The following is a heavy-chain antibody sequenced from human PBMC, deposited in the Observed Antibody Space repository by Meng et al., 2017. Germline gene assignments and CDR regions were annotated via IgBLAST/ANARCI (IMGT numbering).Heavy chain of an antibody. CDR3: ARVVGKLGIAAATRFDP. D-gene: IGHD6-13*01. V-gene: IGHV4-31*01. CDR1: GCSISSGGYY. Sequence: LQEPGPGLVKPSQTLSLTCTVSGCSISSGGYYWSWIRQHPGKGLEWIGYIYYSGSTYYNPSLRSLVTISVDTSKNQFSLKLSSVTAADTAVYYCARVVGKLGIAAATRFDPWGQGTLVTVSS. J-gene: IGHJ5*02. CDR2: IYYSGST.